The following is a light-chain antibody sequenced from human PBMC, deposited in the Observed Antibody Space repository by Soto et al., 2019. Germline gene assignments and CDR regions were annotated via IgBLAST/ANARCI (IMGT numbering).Light chain of an antibody. Sequence: EIVLTQSPGTLSLSPGERATLSCRASQSVSSSYLAWYQQKPGQAPRLLIYGASSRATGIPDRFSGSGSGTAFTLIISRLEPEDFAVYYCQHYGSSPPRSDTFGQGTKLEIK. V-gene: IGKV3-20*01. CDR1: QSVSSSY. CDR3: QHYGSSPPRSDT. CDR2: GAS. J-gene: IGKJ2*01.